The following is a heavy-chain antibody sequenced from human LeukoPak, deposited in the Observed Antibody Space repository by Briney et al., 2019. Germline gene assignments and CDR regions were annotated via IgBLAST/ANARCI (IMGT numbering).Heavy chain of an antibody. CDR3: ARESGYGGNSHAFDM. V-gene: IGHV4-34*01. J-gene: IGHJ3*02. D-gene: IGHD4-23*01. CDR2: INHSGST. Sequence: SETLSLTCAVYGGSFSGYYWSWIRQSPGKGLEWIGEINHSGSTTYNPSLKSRVTISVDTSKNQFSLKLSSVTAADTAVYYCARESGYGGNSHAFDMWGQGAMVTVSS. CDR1: GGSFSGYY.